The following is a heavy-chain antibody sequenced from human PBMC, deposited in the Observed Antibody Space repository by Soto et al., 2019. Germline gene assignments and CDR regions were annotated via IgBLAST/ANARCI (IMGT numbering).Heavy chain of an antibody. Sequence: EVQLVESGGGLVQPGRSLRLSCAASGFTFDDYAMHWVRQAPGKGLEWVSGISWNSGSIGYADSVKGRFTISRDNAKNSLYLQMNSLRAEDTALYCCAFRGYYYYGMDVWGQGTTVTVSS. CDR1: GFTFDDYA. CDR3: AFRGYYYYGMDV. CDR2: ISWNSGSI. V-gene: IGHV3-9*01. J-gene: IGHJ6*02.